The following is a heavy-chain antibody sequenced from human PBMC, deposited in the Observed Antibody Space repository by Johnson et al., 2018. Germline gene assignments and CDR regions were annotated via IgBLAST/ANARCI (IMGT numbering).Heavy chain of an antibody. D-gene: IGHD3-3*01. J-gene: IGHJ6*02. V-gene: IGHV3-30*03. CDR1: GFTFSNYG. CDR2: ISYDGSNK. CDR3: ASEMGIIRANDYCYGMDV. Sequence: VQLVQSGGGVVQPGRSLRLSCAASGFTFSNYGMHWVRQAPGKGLEWVAVISYDGSNKSYADSVKGRFTIPRDNSKNTRFLQMNSLGAEDTAVYYCASEMGIIRANDYCYGMDVWGQGTTVTGSS.